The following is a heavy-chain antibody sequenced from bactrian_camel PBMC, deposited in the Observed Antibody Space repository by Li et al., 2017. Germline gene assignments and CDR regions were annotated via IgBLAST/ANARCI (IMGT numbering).Heavy chain of an antibody. CDR3: AARGPYCYTKLSVRDFTY. Sequence: QLVESGGGLVEPGGSLRLSCAASGFSVSTYWMNWVRQAPGKGLEWISTIKTDGGDREYSESVKGRFTISQDNAENTAYLQMNSLKPEDTAMYYCAARGPYCYTKLSVRDFTYWGQGTQVTVS. CDR1: GFSVSTYW. J-gene: IGHJ6*01. D-gene: IGHD2*01. V-gene: IGHV3S25*01. CDR2: IKTDGGDR.